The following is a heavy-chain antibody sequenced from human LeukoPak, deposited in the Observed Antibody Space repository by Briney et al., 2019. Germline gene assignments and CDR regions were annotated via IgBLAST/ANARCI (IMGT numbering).Heavy chain of an antibody. D-gene: IGHD6-19*01. Sequence: HPGGSLRLSCAASGFTFSSYGMHWVRQAPGKGLEWVAVISYDGSNKYYADSVKGRFTISRDNSKNTLYLQMNSLRAEDTAVYYCARAVAGTMWYFDYWGQGTLVTVSS. CDR2: ISYDGSNK. V-gene: IGHV3-30*03. J-gene: IGHJ4*02. CDR1: GFTFSSYG. CDR3: ARAVAGTMWYFDY.